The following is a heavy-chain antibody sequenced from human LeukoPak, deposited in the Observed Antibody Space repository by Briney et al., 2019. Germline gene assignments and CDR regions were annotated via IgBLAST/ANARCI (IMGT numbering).Heavy chain of an antibody. CDR2: IIPIFGTA. J-gene: IGHJ4*02. Sequence: SVKVSCKASGGTFSSYAISWVRQAPGQGPEWMGRIIPIFGTANYAQKFQGRVTITTDESTSTAYMELSSLRSEDTAVYYCARERDYGDPRDWGQGTLVTVSS. CDR3: ARERDYGDPRD. V-gene: IGHV1-69*05. D-gene: IGHD4-17*01. CDR1: GGTFSSYA.